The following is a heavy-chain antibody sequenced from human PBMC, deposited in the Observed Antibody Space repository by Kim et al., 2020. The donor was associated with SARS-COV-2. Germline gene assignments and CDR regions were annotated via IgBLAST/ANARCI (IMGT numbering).Heavy chain of an antibody. J-gene: IGHJ6*02. Sequence: KGRFTISRDNAKNSLYLQMNSLRAEDTALYYCAKDGSYGSGSQNYYGMDVWGQGTTVTVSS. V-gene: IGHV3-9*01. CDR3: AKDGSYGSGSQNYYGMDV. D-gene: IGHD3-10*01.